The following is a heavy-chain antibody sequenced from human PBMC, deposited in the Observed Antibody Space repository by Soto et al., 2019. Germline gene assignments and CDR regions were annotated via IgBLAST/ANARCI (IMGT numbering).Heavy chain of an antibody. CDR2: IYYSGST. CDR1: GGSISSGDYY. J-gene: IGHJ4*02. CDR3: ARGGGATYYYGSGSYPTDY. Sequence: QVQLQESGPGLVKPSQTLSLTCTVSGGSISSGDYYWSWIRQPPGKGLEWIGYIYYSGSTYYNPSHKGRVTISVDTSKNQFSLELGSVTAADTAVYYCARGGGATYYYGSGSYPTDYWGQGTLVTVSS. D-gene: IGHD3-10*01. V-gene: IGHV4-30-4*01.